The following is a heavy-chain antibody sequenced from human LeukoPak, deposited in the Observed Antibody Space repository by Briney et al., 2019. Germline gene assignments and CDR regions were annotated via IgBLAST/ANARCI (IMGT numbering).Heavy chain of an antibody. CDR1: GFTFNTYT. D-gene: IGHD4-11*01. CDR3: ARSVPDYTRFDY. CDR2: ISGSSGII. Sequence: PGGSLRLSCAASGFTFNTYTMNWVRQAPGKGLEWVSYISGSSGIIDYADSVRGRFTISRDNAKNSLYLQMNSLRAEDTALYYCARSVPDYTRFDYWGQGALATVSS. J-gene: IGHJ4*02. V-gene: IGHV3-48*01.